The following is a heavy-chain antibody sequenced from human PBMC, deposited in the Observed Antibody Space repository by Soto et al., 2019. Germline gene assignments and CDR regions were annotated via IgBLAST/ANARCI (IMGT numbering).Heavy chain of an antibody. D-gene: IGHD2-8*01. J-gene: IGHJ4*02. CDR1: GFTFSRYY. Sequence: EVQLVESGGGLVQPGGSLRLSCTVSGFTFSRYYMNWVRQAPGKGLEWVATIKEDGSEKFYVDSVKGRVTISRDNAKNSLFLQINSLRVEDTALYFCERDMYDNDDYGDYWGQGTLVTVSS. CDR3: ERDMYDNDDYGDY. CDR2: IKEDGSEK. V-gene: IGHV3-7*01.